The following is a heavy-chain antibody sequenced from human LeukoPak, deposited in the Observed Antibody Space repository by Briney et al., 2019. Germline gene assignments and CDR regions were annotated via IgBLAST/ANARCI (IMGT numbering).Heavy chain of an antibody. Sequence: ASVKVSCKASGYTFTGYYMHWVRQAPGQGLEWMGWINPNSGGTNYAQKFQSRVTMTRDTSISTAYMELSRLRSDDTAVYYCARPWFGEPTFDPWGQGTLVTVSS. D-gene: IGHD3-10*01. V-gene: IGHV1-2*02. J-gene: IGHJ5*02. CDR3: ARPWFGEPTFDP. CDR1: GYTFTGYY. CDR2: INPNSGGT.